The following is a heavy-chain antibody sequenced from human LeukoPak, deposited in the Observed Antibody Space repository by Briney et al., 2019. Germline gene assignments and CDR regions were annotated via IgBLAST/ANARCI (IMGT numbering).Heavy chain of an antibody. D-gene: IGHD5-18*01. J-gene: IGHJ4*02. V-gene: IGHV3-30*18. CDR1: GFTFSSYE. CDR2: ISYDGSNK. Sequence: PGGSLRLSCAASGFTFSSYEMNWVRQAPGKGLEWVALISYDGSNKYYTDSVKGRFTISRDNSKHTLYLQMNSLRAEDTAMYYCAKSSGYSYGLNYWGQGTLVTVSS. CDR3: AKSSGYSYGLNY.